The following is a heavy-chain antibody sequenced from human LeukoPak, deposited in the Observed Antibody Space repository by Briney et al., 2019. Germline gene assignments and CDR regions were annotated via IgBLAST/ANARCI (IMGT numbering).Heavy chain of an antibody. CDR1: GFTFSSYW. CDR3: TRENGGYKGYEDY. J-gene: IGHJ4*02. D-gene: IGHD5-12*01. V-gene: IGHV3-74*01. CDR2: MNSDGSSK. Sequence: GGSLRLSCGASGFTFSSYWMNWVRQAPGGGVGWVSRMNSDGSSKSYADSVKGGVTISRDNDKKTLYLQLNSLRAEDTAVYYCTRENGGYKGYEDYWGQGTLVTVSS.